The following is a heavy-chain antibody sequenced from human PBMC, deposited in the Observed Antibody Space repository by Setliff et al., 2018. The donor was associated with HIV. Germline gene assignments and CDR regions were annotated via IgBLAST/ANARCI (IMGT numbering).Heavy chain of an antibody. Sequence: SETLSLTCAVSAYSISSGYYWGWIRQPPGKGLEWIGSIYHSGSTYYNPSLMSRVTISVDTSKNQFSLKLRPVTAADTAVYYCARQWRDQYNSGVSTEYFQHWGRGTLVTVSS. D-gene: IGHD3-22*01. J-gene: IGHJ1*01. V-gene: IGHV4-38-2*01. CDR2: IYHSGST. CDR3: ARQWRDQYNSGVSTEYFQH. CDR1: AYSISSGYY.